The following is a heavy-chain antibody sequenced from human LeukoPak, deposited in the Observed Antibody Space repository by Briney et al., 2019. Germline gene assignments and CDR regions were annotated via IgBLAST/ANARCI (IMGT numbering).Heavy chain of an antibody. J-gene: IGHJ6*02. CDR3: AQGTLYSYGPMRGYGMAV. CDR2: IRRSRSYI. Sequence: GGALRLSCAASGVTFSSYSMNWVRQAPGKGLEWVSSIRRSRSYIYYADSVRGRFTTSRDNTPNSLYLQMTSLRAEDTALYYCAQGTLYSYGPMRGYGMAVWGQGTTVTVSS. V-gene: IGHV3-21*04. CDR1: GVTFSSYS. D-gene: IGHD5-18*01.